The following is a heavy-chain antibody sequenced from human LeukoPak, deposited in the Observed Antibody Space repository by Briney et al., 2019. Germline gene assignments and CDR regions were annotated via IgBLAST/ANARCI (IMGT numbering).Heavy chain of an antibody. V-gene: IGHV4-34*01. J-gene: IGHJ4*02. CDR2: ISHTEGT. CDR3: ARLRCGNSGSLCYNH. D-gene: IGHD4-23*01. Sequence: SETLSLACGVFGVSINDYYWSWIRQSPGKGREWMGEISHTEGTRYNPSLESRVTISVGTSENQLSLKLIFVTAADTAVYYCARLRCGNSGSLCYNHWGLGTLVTVSS. CDR1: GVSINDYY.